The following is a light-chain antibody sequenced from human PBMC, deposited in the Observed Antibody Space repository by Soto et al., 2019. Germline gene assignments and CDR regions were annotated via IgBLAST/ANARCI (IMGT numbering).Light chain of an antibody. CDR2: GAS. J-gene: IGKJ1*01. CDR3: QQYGDSPQT. V-gene: IGKV3-20*01. Sequence: EIVLTQSPATLSLSPGERATLSCRASQSVTSNYLAWYQQKPGQAPRLLIYGASSRATDIPDRFSGSGSGTDFTLTISRLEPEDLAVYHCQQYGDSPQTFGQGTKVEIK. CDR1: QSVTSNY.